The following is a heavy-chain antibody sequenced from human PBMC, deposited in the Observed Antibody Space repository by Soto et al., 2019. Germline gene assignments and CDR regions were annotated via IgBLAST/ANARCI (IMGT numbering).Heavy chain of an antibody. V-gene: IGHV3-30*03. D-gene: IGHD6-25*01. J-gene: IGHJ6*02. CDR1: GFSFTTYA. CDR2: ISPDGTFT. CDR3: ARLQRPKTGYYGMDV. Sequence: PGGSLRLSCAASGFSFTTYAMHWVRQAPGKRLEWVAAISPDGTFTPYADSVKGRFTISRDNSKNTLYLQMNSLRAEDTAVYYCARLQRPKTGYYGMDVWGQGTTVTVSS.